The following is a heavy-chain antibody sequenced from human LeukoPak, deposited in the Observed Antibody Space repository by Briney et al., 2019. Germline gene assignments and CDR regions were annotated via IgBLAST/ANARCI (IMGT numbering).Heavy chain of an antibody. J-gene: IGHJ3*02. CDR2: IDTDGSTT. V-gene: IGHV3-74*01. CDR1: GFTFSDYY. D-gene: IGHD3-10*01. Sequence: GGSLRLSCAASGFTFSDYYMSWIRQAPGKGLVWVSRIDTDGSTTRYADSVKGRFTISRDNAENTLYLQMDSLRAEDTALYYCARTRGNAFDIWGQGTMVTVSS. CDR3: ARTRGNAFDI.